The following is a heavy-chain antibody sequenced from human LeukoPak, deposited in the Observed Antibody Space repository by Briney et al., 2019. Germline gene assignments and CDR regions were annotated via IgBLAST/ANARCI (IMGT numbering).Heavy chain of an antibody. CDR1: GDSISNSNW. CDR3: ARENNRNKSMFDY. CDR2: IYHGGST. J-gene: IGHJ4*02. Sequence: SETLSLTCAVSGDSISNSNWWTWVRQPPGKGLEWIGEIYHGGSTNYSPSLKSRVTISVDKSKNQFSLRLSSVTAADTAVYYCARENNRNKSMFDYWGQGTLVTVSS. V-gene: IGHV4-4*02. D-gene: IGHD1-14*01.